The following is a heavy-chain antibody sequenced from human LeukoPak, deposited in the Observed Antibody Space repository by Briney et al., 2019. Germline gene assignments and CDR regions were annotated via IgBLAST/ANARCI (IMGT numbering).Heavy chain of an antibody. CDR1: GGTFSSYA. V-gene: IGHV1-69*05. Sequence: SVKVSCKASGGTFSSYAISWVRQAPGQGLEWMGGIIPIFGTANYAQKFQGRVTITTDESTSTAYMELSSLRSEDTAVYYCAIKYCSGGSCYNYYYYMDVWGEGTTVTVSS. CDR3: AIKYCSGGSCYNYYYYMDV. J-gene: IGHJ6*03. D-gene: IGHD2-15*01. CDR2: IIPIFGTA.